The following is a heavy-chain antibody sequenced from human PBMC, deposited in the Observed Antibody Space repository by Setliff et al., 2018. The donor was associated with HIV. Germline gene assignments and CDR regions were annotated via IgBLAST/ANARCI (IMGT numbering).Heavy chain of an antibody. CDR3: ARASRWGSIPFDY. CDR1: GGSISTGGYY. CDR2: IYNSGGT. J-gene: IGHJ4*02. D-gene: IGHD2-21*01. Sequence: SETLSLTCTVSGGSISTGGYYWSWIRQHPGKGLEWIGYIYNSGGTYYNPSLKSRITMSIDTSKSQFSLKLNSVTAADTAVYFCARASRWGSIPFDYWGQGTLVTVSS. V-gene: IGHV4-31*03.